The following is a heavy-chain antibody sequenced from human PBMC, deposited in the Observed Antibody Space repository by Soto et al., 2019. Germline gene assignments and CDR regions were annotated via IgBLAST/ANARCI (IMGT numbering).Heavy chain of an antibody. CDR3: ARDGVGPFDY. Sequence: SETLSVTCTISGGSVSSYQGSWIRQPPGKGLEWIGLTSYSGNTVYNPSLKSRVAFSVDTSKNHFSLTLTSVTAADTSVYYCARDGVGPFDYWGQGTLVTVSS. CDR2: TSYSGNT. CDR1: GGSVSSYQ. J-gene: IGHJ4*02. D-gene: IGHD1-26*01. V-gene: IGHV4-59*02.